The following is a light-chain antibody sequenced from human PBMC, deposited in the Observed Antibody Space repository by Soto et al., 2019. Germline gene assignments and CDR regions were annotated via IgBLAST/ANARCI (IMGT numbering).Light chain of an antibody. J-gene: IGKJ2*01. CDR1: QSVSTW. CDR2: DAS. Sequence: DIQMTQSPSTLSASVGDRVTITCRASQSVSTWLAWYQQKPGKAPKFLIYDASSLESGVPSRFSGSGSGTEFTLTISSLQPDDFAVYFCQQRSNWPPHTFGQGTKLQIK. V-gene: IGKV1-5*01. CDR3: QQRSNWPPHT.